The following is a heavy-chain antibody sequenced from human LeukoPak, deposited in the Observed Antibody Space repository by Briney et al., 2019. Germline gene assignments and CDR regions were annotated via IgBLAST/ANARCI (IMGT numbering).Heavy chain of an antibody. CDR3: AHVDYYIDY. Sequence: ASVKVSCKASGYTFTSYDINWVRQATGQGLEWMGRIIPILGIANYAQKFQGRVTITADKSTSTAYMELSSLRSEDTAVYYCAHVDYYIDYWGQGTLVTVSS. D-gene: IGHD3-10*01. CDR1: GYTFTSYD. J-gene: IGHJ4*02. V-gene: IGHV1-69*04. CDR2: IIPILGIA.